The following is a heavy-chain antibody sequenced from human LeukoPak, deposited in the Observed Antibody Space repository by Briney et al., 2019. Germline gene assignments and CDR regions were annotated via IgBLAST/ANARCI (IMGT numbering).Heavy chain of an antibody. CDR2: IIPIFGTA. D-gene: IGHD3-10*01. CDR1: GGTFSSYA. V-gene: IGHV1-69*13. CDR3: ARSGKTWITAVDY. Sequence: SVKVSCKASGGTFSSYAISWVRQAPGQGLEWMGGIIPIFGTANYAQKSQGRVTITADESTSTAYMELSSLRSEDTAVYYCARSGKTWITAVDYWGQGTLVTVSS. J-gene: IGHJ4*02.